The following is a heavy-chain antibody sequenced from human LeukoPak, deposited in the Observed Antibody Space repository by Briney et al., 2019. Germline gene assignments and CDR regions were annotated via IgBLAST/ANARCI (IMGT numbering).Heavy chain of an antibody. V-gene: IGHV3-11*05. CDR3: ARGGTFIRGVISTLYYFDY. J-gene: IGHJ4*02. Sequence: PGGSLRLSCAASGXTFGDYYMSWIRQAPGKGLEWVSYITSSSSSTNYADSVKGRFTISRDDANTSLYLQMNSLRAEDTAVYYCARGGTFIRGVISTLYYFDYWGQGTLVTVSS. D-gene: IGHD3-10*01. CDR2: ITSSSSST. CDR1: GXTFGDYY.